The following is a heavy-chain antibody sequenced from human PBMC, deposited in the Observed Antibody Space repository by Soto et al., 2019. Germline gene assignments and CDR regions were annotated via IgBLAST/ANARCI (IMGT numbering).Heavy chain of an antibody. CDR1: GYTFTSYG. CDR3: AREGSSPHDGLYYYYYYGMDV. V-gene: IGHV1-18*01. CDR2: ISAYNGNT. D-gene: IGHD6-13*01. J-gene: IGHJ6*02. Sequence: QVQLVQSGAEVKKPGASVKVSCKASGYTFTSYGISWVRQAPGQGLEWMGWISAYNGNTNYAQKLQGRVTMTTDTSTSTAYMELRSLRSDDTAVYYCAREGSSPHDGLYYYYYYGMDVWGQGTTVTVSS.